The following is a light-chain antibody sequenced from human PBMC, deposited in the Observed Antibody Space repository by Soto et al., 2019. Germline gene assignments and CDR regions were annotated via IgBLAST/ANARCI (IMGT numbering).Light chain of an antibody. CDR1: RSVSSN. Sequence: EVVMTQSPVTLSLSPGERATLSCRASRSVSSNLAWYQQKPGQAPRLLMYGASTRATGIPARFSGSGSGTEFTLTISSLQSEDFAVYYCQQYNNWPPYTFGQGTKVDIK. J-gene: IGKJ2*01. V-gene: IGKV3-15*01. CDR3: QQYNNWPPYT. CDR2: GAS.